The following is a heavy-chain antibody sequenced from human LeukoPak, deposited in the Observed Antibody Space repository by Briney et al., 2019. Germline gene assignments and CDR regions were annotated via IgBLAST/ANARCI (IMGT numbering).Heavy chain of an antibody. CDR3: AKLRNWSDYGDYEVPGYFDL. CDR2: ISGSGGST. V-gene: IGHV3-23*01. CDR1: GFTFSSYA. D-gene: IGHD4-17*01. J-gene: IGHJ2*01. Sequence: GGSLRLSCAASGFTFSSYAMSWVRQAPGKGLEWVSAISGSGGSTYYADSVKGRFTISRDNSKNTLYLQMNSPRAEDTAVYYCAKLRNWSDYGDYEVPGYFDLWGRGTLVTVSS.